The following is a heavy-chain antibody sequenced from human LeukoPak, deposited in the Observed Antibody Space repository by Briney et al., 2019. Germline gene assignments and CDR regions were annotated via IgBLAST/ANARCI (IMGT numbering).Heavy chain of an antibody. CDR2: IYHSGST. V-gene: IGHV4-30-2*01. J-gene: IGHJ1*01. CDR1: GGSISSGGYY. CDR3: ATNGWYCLDH. D-gene: IGHD6-19*01. Sequence: PSQTLSLTSTVSGGSISSGGYYWSWIRQPPGKGLEWIGYIYHSGSTYYNPSLKSRVTISVDKSNNHFSLRLTSVTAADTAVYYCATNGWYCLDHWGQGALVTVSS.